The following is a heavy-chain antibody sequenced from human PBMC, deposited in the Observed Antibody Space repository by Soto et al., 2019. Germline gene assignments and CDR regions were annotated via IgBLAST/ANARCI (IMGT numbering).Heavy chain of an antibody. V-gene: IGHV1-3*01. D-gene: IGHD3-3*01. CDR3: ARDRSNYDFWSGYYSMDV. J-gene: IGHJ6*03. CDR1: GYTFTSYA. CDR2: INAGNGNT. Sequence: ASVKVSCKASGYTFTSYAMHWVRQAPGQRLEWMGLINAGNGNTKYSQKFQGRVTITRDTSASTAYMELSSLRSEDTAVYYCARDRSNYDFWSGYYSMDVWGKGPTVNVAS.